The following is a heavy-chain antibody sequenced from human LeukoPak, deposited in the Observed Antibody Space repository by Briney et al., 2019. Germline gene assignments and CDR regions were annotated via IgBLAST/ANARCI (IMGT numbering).Heavy chain of an antibody. Sequence: GGSLRLSCAASGFTFSNYRMNWVRQAPGKGLEWVSCISSSSSYIYYADSVKGRFTISRDNAKNSLYLQMISLRAEDMAVYYCARDLWGTTVTTDYFDSWDQGTLVTVSS. CDR1: GFTFSNYR. CDR3: ARDLWGTTVTTDYFDS. J-gene: IGHJ4*02. CDR2: ISSSSSYI. D-gene: IGHD4-17*01. V-gene: IGHV3-21*01.